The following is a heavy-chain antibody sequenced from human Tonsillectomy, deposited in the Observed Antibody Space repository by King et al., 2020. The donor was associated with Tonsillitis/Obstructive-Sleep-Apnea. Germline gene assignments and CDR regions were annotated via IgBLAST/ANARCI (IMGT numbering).Heavy chain of an antibody. D-gene: IGHD1-26*01. CDR3: ARGPPQYSGCWIDAFDI. J-gene: IGHJ3*02. CDR1: GYIFTSDG. V-gene: IGHV1-18*01. CDR2: ISAYNGNI. Sequence: VQLVESGAEVKKPGASVKVSCRVSGYIFTSDGINWVRQAPGQGLEGRGWISAYNGNIKYEQKFQGRVTMTTDTSTNTAYMELRSLRSDDTAVYYCARGPPQYSGCWIDAFDIWGRGTMVTVSS.